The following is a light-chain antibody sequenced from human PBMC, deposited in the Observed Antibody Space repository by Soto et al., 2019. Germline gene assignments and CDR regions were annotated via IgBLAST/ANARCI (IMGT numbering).Light chain of an antibody. CDR1: QGISNY. CDR2: GAS. CDR3: QKYESDPFT. V-gene: IGKV1-27*01. J-gene: IGKJ3*01. Sequence: DIQMTQSPSSLSASVGDRVTITCRASQGISNYLAWYQQKPGEVPELLIYGASTLQSGVPSRFSVSGSGTDFTLSISSLQPEDVATYYCQKYESDPFTFGPGTKVEIK.